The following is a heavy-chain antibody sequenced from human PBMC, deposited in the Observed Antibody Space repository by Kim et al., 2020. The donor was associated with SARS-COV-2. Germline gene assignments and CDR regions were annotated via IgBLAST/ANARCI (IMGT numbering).Heavy chain of an antibody. V-gene: IGHV4-34*01. CDR1: GGSFSGYY. CDR2: INHSGST. D-gene: IGHD6-13*01. Sequence: SETLSLTCAVYGGSFSGYYWSWIRQPPGKGLEWIGEINHSGSTNYNPSLKSRVTISVDTSKNQFSLKLSSVTAADTAVYYCARVWGAAGPFSFDYWGQGTLVTVSS. J-gene: IGHJ4*02. CDR3: ARVWGAAGPFSFDY.